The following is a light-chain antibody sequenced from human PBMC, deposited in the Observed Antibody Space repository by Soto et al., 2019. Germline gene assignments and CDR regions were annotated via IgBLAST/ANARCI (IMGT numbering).Light chain of an antibody. CDR3: HQFSSYPIT. Sequence: VLTQSPGTLSLSPGERATLSCRASQTVRNNYLAWYQQKPGQAPRLLIYDASRRATGIPDMVSGGGSGTDVTLTISRFEPEDFAVYYCHQFSSYPITFGGGTKVEIK. CDR2: DAS. V-gene: IGKV3-20*01. CDR1: QTVRNNY. J-gene: IGKJ4*01.